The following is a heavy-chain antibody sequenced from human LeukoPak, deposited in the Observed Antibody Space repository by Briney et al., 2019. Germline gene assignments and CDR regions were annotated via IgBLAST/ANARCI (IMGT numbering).Heavy chain of an antibody. Sequence: PSETLSLTCAVSGGSISSGGYSWSWIRQPPGKGLEWIGYIYHSGSTNYNPSLKSRVTISVDTSRNQFSLKLSSVTAADTAVYYCARGSVYTSSWHPYWGQGTLVTVSS. CDR2: IYHSGST. D-gene: IGHD6-13*01. V-gene: IGHV4-30-2*01. J-gene: IGHJ1*01. CDR1: GGSISSGGYS. CDR3: ARGSVYTSSWHPY.